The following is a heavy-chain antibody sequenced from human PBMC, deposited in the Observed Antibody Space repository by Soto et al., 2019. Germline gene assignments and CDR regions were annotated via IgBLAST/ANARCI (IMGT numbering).Heavy chain of an antibody. D-gene: IGHD2-2*01. J-gene: IGHJ6*02. CDR3: ARLCTGSTSCYTYSYYGMDV. CDR1: GYSFTSYW. Sequence: PGESLKISCKGSGYSFTSYWIGWVRQMPGKGLEWMGIIYPGDSDTRYSPSFQGQVTISADKSISTAYLQWSSLKASDTAMYYCARLCTGSTSCYTYSYYGMDVWGQGTTVTVSS. V-gene: IGHV5-51*01. CDR2: IYPGDSDT.